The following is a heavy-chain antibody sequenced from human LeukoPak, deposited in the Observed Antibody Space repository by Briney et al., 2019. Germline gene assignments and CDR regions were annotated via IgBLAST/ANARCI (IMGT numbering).Heavy chain of an antibody. CDR1: GYTFTSYG. J-gene: IGHJ4*02. Sequence: ASVKVSCKASGYTFTSYGITWVRQAPGQGLEWMGWISTYNGNTNYAQKLQGRVTMTTDTSTSTAYMELRSLRSDDTAVYYCAFRMAGGITSDYWGQGTLVTVSS. CDR2: ISTYNGNT. D-gene: IGHD3-10*01. V-gene: IGHV1-18*01. CDR3: AFRMAGGITSDY.